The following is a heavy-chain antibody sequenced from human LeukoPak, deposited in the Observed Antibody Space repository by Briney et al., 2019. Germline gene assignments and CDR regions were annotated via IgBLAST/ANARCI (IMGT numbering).Heavy chain of an antibody. V-gene: IGHV4-38-2*02. Sequence: SETLSLTCTVSGYSISSGYYWGWIRQPPGKGLEWIGNIYPTGSTYYNPSLKSRVTISVDTSKNQFSLKLSSVTAADTAVYYCARDRIAAAGTGVNWFDPWGQGTLVTVSS. CDR2: IYPTGST. D-gene: IGHD6-13*01. CDR1: GYSISSGYY. J-gene: IGHJ5*02. CDR3: ARDRIAAAGTGVNWFDP.